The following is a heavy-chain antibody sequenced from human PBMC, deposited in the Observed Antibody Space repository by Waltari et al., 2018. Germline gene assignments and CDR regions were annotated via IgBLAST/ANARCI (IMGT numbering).Heavy chain of an antibody. Sequence: EVHLAESGGGVVQPGGSLRLSCTGSGFRFGDYWMHWVRQAPGKGLGWFSRRNVDGGYISYGDSVKGRFTIARDNAKNTGFLQLNSLRADDTAVYFCARKAGSGYPYGPFYYDNWGQGTLVTVSS. J-gene: IGHJ4*02. D-gene: IGHD5-12*01. CDR3: ARKAGSGYPYGPFYYDN. V-gene: IGHV3-74*01. CDR1: GFRFGDYW. CDR2: RNVDGGYI.